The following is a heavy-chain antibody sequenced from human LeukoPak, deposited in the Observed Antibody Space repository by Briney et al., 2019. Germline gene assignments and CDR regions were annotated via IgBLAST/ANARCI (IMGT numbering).Heavy chain of an antibody. CDR1: GFTFSSYS. V-gene: IGHV3-48*04. CDR2: ISSNSSAM. Sequence: GGCLRLSCAASGFTFSSYSMNWVRQAPGKGLEWVSYISSNSSAMYYADSVKGRFTISRDNAKNSLYLQMNSLRAEDTAVYYCARGSGILRYFDWVLDYWGQGTLVTVSS. CDR3: ARGSGILRYFDWVLDY. J-gene: IGHJ4*02. D-gene: IGHD3-9*01.